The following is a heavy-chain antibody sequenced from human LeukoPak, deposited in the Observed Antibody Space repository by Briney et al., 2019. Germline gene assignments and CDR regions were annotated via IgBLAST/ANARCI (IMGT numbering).Heavy chain of an antibody. V-gene: IGHV1-69*04. D-gene: IGHD6-13*01. CDR2: IIPILGIA. Sequence: SVKVSCKASGGTFSSYAISRVRQAPGQWLEWMGRIIPILGIANYAQKFQGRVTITADKSTSTAYMELSSLRSEDTAVYYCARGPLIAEAEVWFDPWGQGTLVTVSS. CDR3: ARGPLIAEAEVWFDP. J-gene: IGHJ5*02. CDR1: GGTFSSYA.